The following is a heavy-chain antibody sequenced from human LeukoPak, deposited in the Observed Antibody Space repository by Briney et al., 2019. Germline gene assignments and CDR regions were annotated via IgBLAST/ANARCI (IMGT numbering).Heavy chain of an antibody. CDR2: IYYSGST. CDR1: GGSISSGGYY. Sequence: SETLSPTCTVSGGSISSGGYYWSWIRQHPGKGLEWIGYIYYSGSTYYNPSLKSRVTISVDTSKNQFSLKLSSVTAADTAVYYCARVQIAAKAFDIWGQGTMVTVSS. V-gene: IGHV4-31*03. J-gene: IGHJ3*02. D-gene: IGHD6-13*01. CDR3: ARVQIAAKAFDI.